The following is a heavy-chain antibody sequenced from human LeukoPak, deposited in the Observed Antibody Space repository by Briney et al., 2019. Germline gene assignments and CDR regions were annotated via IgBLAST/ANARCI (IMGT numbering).Heavy chain of an antibody. CDR2: IRSKAYGGTT. V-gene: IGHV3-49*03. D-gene: IGHD4-23*01. CDR3: TRDGFLKPPTVETETFTS. CDR1: GFTFGDYA. J-gene: IGHJ5*02. Sequence: GGSLRLSCTASGFTFGDYAMSWFRQAPGKGLEWVGFIRSKAYGGTTEYAASVKGRFTISRDDSKSIAYLQMNSLKTEDTAVYYGTRDGFLKPPTVETETFTSWGKETLVTVS.